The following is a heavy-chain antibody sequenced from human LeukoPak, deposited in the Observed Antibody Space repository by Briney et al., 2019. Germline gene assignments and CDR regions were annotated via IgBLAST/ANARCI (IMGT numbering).Heavy chain of an antibody. Sequence: GGSLRLSCAASGFTFSSYATHWVRQAPGKGLEWVAVISYDGSNKYYADSVKGRFTISRDNSKNTLYLQMNSLRAEDTAVYYCARGNSQPRGYSYGPRGYYFDYWGQGTLVTVSS. CDR3: ARGNSQPRGYSYGPRGYYFDY. D-gene: IGHD5-18*01. CDR2: ISYDGSNK. V-gene: IGHV3-30*04. CDR1: GFTFSSYA. J-gene: IGHJ4*02.